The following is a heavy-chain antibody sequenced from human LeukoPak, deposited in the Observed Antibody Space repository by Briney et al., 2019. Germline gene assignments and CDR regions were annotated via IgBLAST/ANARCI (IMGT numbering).Heavy chain of an antibody. J-gene: IGHJ6*03. CDR3: ARALVGGSPTNYYYYYMDV. Sequence: QPGGSLRLSCAASGFTFSSYAMHWVRQAPGKGLEWVAVISYDGSNKYYADSVKGRFTISRDNSKNTLYLQMNSLRAEDTAVYYCARALVGGSPTNYYYYYMDVWGQGTLVTVSS. CDR1: GFTFSSYA. V-gene: IGHV3-30*04. CDR2: ISYDGSNK. D-gene: IGHD3-16*01.